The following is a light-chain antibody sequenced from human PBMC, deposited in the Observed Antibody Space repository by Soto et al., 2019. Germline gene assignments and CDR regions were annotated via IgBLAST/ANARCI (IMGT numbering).Light chain of an antibody. J-gene: IGLJ2*01. CDR3: GTWDGSLSGVV. V-gene: IGLV1-51*01. CDR1: YSNIGTNY. Sequence: QSVLTQPPSVSAAPGQKVTISCSGSYSNIGTNYISWYQQLPGTAPKLLIYDNNKRPSGIPDRFSGSESGTSATLGITGLQTGDEGDYYCGTWDGSLSGVVFGGGTKLTVL. CDR2: DNN.